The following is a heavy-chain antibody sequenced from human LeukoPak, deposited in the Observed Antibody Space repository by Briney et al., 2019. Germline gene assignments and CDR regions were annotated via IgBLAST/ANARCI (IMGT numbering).Heavy chain of an antibody. CDR3: ARDASVSTYYYDSSGRHFDY. Sequence: ASVKVSCKASGYTFTSYYMHWVRQAPGQGLEWMGIINPSGGSTSYAQKFQGRVTMTRDTSTSTVYMELSSLRSEDTAVYYCARDASVSTYYYDSSGRHFDYWGQGTLVTVSS. CDR1: GYTFTSYY. J-gene: IGHJ4*02. V-gene: IGHV1-46*01. D-gene: IGHD3-22*01. CDR2: INPSGGST.